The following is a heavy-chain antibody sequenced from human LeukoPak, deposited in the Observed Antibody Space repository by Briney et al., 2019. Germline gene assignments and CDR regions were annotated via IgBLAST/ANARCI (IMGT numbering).Heavy chain of an antibody. CDR1: GFTVSSNY. CDR2: IYRGGST. Sequence: GSLRLSCAASGFTVSSNYMSWVRQAPGKGLEWVSVIYRGGSTYYADSVKGRFTISRDNSKNTLYLQMNSLRAEDTAVYYCARDILTGSIEVWGQGTLVTVSS. J-gene: IGHJ4*02. CDR3: ARDILTGSIEV. D-gene: IGHD3-9*01. V-gene: IGHV3-53*01.